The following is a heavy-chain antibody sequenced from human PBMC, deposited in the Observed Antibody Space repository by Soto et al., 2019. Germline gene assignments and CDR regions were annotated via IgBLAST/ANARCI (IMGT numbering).Heavy chain of an antibody. CDR3: ARVRPDYYFDY. V-gene: IGHV4-31*03. CDR1: GDSISSGDSY. Sequence: QVQLQESGPGLVKPSQTLSLTCTVSGDSISSGDSYGSWIRQHPGKGLEWIGSIYYSGNTYYNPSIKSRVTISVDTSKNRFSLKLSSVTAADTAVYYCARVRPDYYFDYWGQGTLVTVSS. CDR2: IYYSGNT. D-gene: IGHD3-3*01. J-gene: IGHJ4*02.